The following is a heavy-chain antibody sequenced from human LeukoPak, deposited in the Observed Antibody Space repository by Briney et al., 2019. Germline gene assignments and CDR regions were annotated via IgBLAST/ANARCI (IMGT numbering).Heavy chain of an antibody. D-gene: IGHD2-2*01. V-gene: IGHV1-2*02. J-gene: IGHJ5*02. CDR3: ARESIVVVPAALAPWDWFDP. Sequence: ASVKVSCKASGYTFTGYYMHWVRQAPGQGLEWMGWINPNSGGTNYAQKFQGRVTMTRDTSISTAYMELSRLRSDDTAVYYCARESIVVVPAALAPWDWFDPWGQGTLVTVSS. CDR1: GYTFTGYY. CDR2: INPNSGGT.